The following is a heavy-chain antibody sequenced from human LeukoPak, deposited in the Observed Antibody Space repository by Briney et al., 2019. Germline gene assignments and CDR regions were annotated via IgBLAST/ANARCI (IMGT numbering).Heavy chain of an antibody. V-gene: IGHV3-23*01. Sequence: PGGSLRLSCAASGFTFSSYAMSWVRQAPGKGLEWVSAISGSGGSTYYADSVKGRFTISRDNSKNTLYLQMNSLRAEDTAVYYCAWAPVPDPYNYYGMDVWGQGTTVTVSS. D-gene: IGHD2-2*01. J-gene: IGHJ6*02. CDR1: GFTFSSYA. CDR3: AWAPVPDPYNYYGMDV. CDR2: ISGSGGST.